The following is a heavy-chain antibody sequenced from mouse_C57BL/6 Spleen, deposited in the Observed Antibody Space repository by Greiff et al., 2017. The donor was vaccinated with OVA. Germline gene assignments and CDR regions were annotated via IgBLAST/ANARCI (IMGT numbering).Heavy chain of an antibody. Sequence: EVKLMESGGGLVQPGGSLSLSCAASGFTFTDSYMSWVRQPPGKALEWLGFIRNKANGYTTEYSASVKGRFTISRDNSQSILYLKMNALRAEDSATYYCARYRSNYDPMDYWGQGTTLTVSS. J-gene: IGHJ2*01. CDR1: GFTFTDSY. D-gene: IGHD2-5*01. CDR3: ARYRSNYDPMDY. V-gene: IGHV7-3*01. CDR2: IRNKANGYTT.